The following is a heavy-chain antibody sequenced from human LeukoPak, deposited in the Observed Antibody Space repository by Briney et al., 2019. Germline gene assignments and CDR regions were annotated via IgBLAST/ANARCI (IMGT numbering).Heavy chain of an antibody. J-gene: IGHJ1*01. CDR1: GGSISGYF. V-gene: IGHV4-59*01. CDR2: IHYTGST. CDR3: ARYLDYGGNSRVFQH. D-gene: IGHD4-23*01. Sequence: NASETLSLTCTVSGGSISGYFWSWIRQPPGKELEFIGYIHYTGSTNYKPSLKSRVIMSVDTSTNQLSLMLRSVTAADTAVYYCARYLDYGGNSRVFQHWGQGTLVTVSS.